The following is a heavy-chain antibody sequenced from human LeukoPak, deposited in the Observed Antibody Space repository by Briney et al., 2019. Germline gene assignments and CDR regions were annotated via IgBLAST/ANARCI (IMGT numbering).Heavy chain of an antibody. J-gene: IGHJ4*02. D-gene: IGHD4-23*01. CDR1: GGTFSSYA. V-gene: IGHV1-69*04. CDR2: IIPILGIA. CDR3: ASEGGGNPFDY. Sequence: SVKASCKASGGTFSSYAISWVRQAPGQGLEWMGRIIPILGIANYAQKFQGRVTITADKSTSTAYMELSSLRSEDTAVYYCASEGGGNPFDYWGQGTLVTVSS.